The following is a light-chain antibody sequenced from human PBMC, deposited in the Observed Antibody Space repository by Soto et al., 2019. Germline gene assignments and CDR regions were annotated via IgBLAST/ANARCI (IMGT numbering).Light chain of an antibody. CDR3: QQYGGSPRT. CDR2: GAS. V-gene: IGKV3-20*01. CDR1: QSVSSN. J-gene: IGKJ1*01. Sequence: ELVMTQSPATLSVSPGARATLSCRASQSVSSNLAWYQQKPGQAPRLLIYGASNRATGIPDRFSVIVSGTDGTMNIRKLEPEDGEVYHGQQYGGSPRTFGQGTKVDIK.